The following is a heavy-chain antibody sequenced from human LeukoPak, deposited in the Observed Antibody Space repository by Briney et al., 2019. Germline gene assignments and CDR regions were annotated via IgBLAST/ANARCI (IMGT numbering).Heavy chain of an antibody. J-gene: IGHJ4*02. CDR1: GGSISSYY. D-gene: IGHD6-6*01. V-gene: IGHV4-59*01. Sequence: SETLSLTCTVSGGSISSYYWSWIRQPPGKGLEWIGYIYYSGSTNYNPSLKSRVTISVDTSKNQFSLKLSSVTAADTAVYYCARGNSLAARPSPPRYWGQGTLVTVSS. CDR2: IYYSGST. CDR3: ARGNSLAARPSPPRY.